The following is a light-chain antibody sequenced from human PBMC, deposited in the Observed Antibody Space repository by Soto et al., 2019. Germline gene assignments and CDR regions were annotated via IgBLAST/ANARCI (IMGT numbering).Light chain of an antibody. CDR1: SSDVGNYNY. CDR2: EVT. CDR3: SSYAGSKTL. V-gene: IGLV2-8*01. Sequence: QSALTQPPSASGSPGQSVTISCTGTSSDVGNYNYVSWYQQHPGKAPKLMIYEVTKRPSGVPDRFSGSKSGNTASLTVSGLQAGDEADYYCSSYAGSKTLFGGGTKLTVL. J-gene: IGLJ3*02.